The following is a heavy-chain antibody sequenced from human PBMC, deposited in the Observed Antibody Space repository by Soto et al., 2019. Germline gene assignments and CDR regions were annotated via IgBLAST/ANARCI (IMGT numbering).Heavy chain of an antibody. Sequence: GGSLRLSCAASGFTFSSYNMNWVRQAPGNGLEWVSYISSSGSTIYYADSVKGRFTISRDNAKNSLYLQMNSLRAEDTAVYYCARVAYYYDSSGYFYWGQGTLVTVSS. V-gene: IGHV3-48*01. CDR2: ISSSGSTI. CDR3: ARVAYYYDSSGYFY. D-gene: IGHD3-22*01. CDR1: GFTFSSYN. J-gene: IGHJ4*02.